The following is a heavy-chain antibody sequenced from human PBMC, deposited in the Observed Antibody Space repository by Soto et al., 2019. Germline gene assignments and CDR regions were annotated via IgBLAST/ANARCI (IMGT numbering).Heavy chain of an antibody. D-gene: IGHD1-26*01. J-gene: IGHJ5*02. CDR1: GFTFCSYS. V-gene: IGHV3-21*01. CDR2: ISSSSSYI. Sequence: GGSLRLCCAASGFTFCSYSMNWVRQAPGKGLEWVSSISSSSSYIYYADSVKGRLTISRDNAKNTLYLQMNSLRVEDTAVYCCARVLTGSYNWFDPWGQGTLVTVSS. CDR3: ARVLTGSYNWFDP.